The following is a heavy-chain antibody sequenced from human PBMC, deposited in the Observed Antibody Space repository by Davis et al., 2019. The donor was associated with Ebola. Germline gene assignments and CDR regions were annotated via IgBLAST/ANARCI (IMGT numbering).Heavy chain of an antibody. V-gene: IGHV4-4*02. J-gene: IGHJ6*02. Sequence: SETLSLTCAVSGGSISSSNWWSWVRQPPGKGLEWIGEIYHSGSTNYNPSLKSRVTISVDTSKNQFSLKLSSVTAADTAVYYCARLSGIVVVPTAISYYYGMDVWGQGTTVTVSS. CDR2: IYHSGST. CDR3: ARLSGIVVVPTAISYYYGMDV. D-gene: IGHD2-2*01. CDR1: GGSISSSNW.